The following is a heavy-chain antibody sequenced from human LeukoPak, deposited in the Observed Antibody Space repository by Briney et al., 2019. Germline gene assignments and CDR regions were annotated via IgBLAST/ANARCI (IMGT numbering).Heavy chain of an antibody. CDR1: GGSFSGYY. CDR2: INHSGST. Sequence: PSETLSLTCAVYGGSFSGYYWSWIRQPPGKGLEWIGEINHSGSTNYNPSLKSRVTVSVDTSKNQFSLKLSSVTAADTAVYYCATSTRVGGSYPYYFDYWGQGTLVTVSS. V-gene: IGHV4-34*01. D-gene: IGHD1-26*01. J-gene: IGHJ4*02. CDR3: ATSTRVGGSYPYYFDY.